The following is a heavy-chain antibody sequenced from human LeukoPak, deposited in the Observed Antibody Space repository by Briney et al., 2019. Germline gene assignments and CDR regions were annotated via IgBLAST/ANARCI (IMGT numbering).Heavy chain of an antibody. CDR2: ISAYNGNT. V-gene: IGHV1-18*01. CDR1: GYTFTSYG. D-gene: IGHD6-19*01. CDR3: ARDFLTAVAGLFDY. J-gene: IGHJ4*02. Sequence: ASVKVSCKASGYTFTSYGISWVRQAPGQALEWMGWISAYNGNTNYAQKLQGRVTMTTDTSTSTAYMELRSLRSDDTAVYYCARDFLTAVAGLFDYWGQGTLVTVSS.